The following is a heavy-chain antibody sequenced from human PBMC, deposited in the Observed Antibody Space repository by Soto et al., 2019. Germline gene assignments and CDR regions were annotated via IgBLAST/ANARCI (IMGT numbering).Heavy chain of an antibody. D-gene: IGHD6-13*01. CDR1: GFTFRSFT. Sequence: GGSLRLSCAASGFTFRSFTMNWVRQAPGKGLEWVSTISSNSAYIYYTDALRGRFTISRDNAKNSLHLQMNSLRAEDTAVYYCTRDASRDSSARGWFDPWGAGTLVPVSS. V-gene: IGHV3-21*01. CDR3: TRDASRDSSARGWFDP. J-gene: IGHJ5*02. CDR2: ISSNSAYI.